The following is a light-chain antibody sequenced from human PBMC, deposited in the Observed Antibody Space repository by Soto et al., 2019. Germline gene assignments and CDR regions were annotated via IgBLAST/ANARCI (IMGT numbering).Light chain of an antibody. J-gene: IGLJ1*01. CDR1: SSDVGSFNL. CDR2: EAS. Sequence: QSVLTQPASVSGSPGQSITISCAGTSSDVGSFNLVSWYQQHPGEAPQLIIYEASKRPSGVSNRFSGSKSGNTASLTISGLRAEDEADYYCFSYAGGSTYVFGTGTKVTVL. V-gene: IGLV2-23*01. CDR3: FSYAGGSTYV.